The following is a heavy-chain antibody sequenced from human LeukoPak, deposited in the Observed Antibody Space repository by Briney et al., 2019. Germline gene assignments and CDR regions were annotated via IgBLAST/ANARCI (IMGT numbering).Heavy chain of an antibody. CDR3: ASTNCSSARCYGANWFDP. Sequence: SQTLSLTCSVSGGSLRSGDYYWRWLRQPPGKGLEWFGYIYNSGSTFHYNPSLKSRVTISVDTSKHQFSLRLSCVTAADTAVYYCASTNCSSARCYGANWFDPWGQGTLVTVSS. CDR1: GGSLRSGDYY. D-gene: IGHD2-2*01. CDR2: IYNSGST. J-gene: IGHJ5*02. V-gene: IGHV4-30-4*08.